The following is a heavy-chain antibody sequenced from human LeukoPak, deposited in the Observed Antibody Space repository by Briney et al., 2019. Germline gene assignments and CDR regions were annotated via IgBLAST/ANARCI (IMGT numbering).Heavy chain of an antibody. CDR2: IYSGGST. V-gene: IGHV3-66*01. CDR1: GFTFSSYA. D-gene: IGHD6-13*01. Sequence: PGGSLRLSCAASGFTFSSYAMSWVRQAPGKGLEWVSVIYSGGSTYYADSVKGRFTISRDNSKNTLYLQMNSLRAEDTAVYYCARDGSYSSSWYHYFDYWGQGTLVTVSS. CDR3: ARDGSYSSSWYHYFDY. J-gene: IGHJ4*02.